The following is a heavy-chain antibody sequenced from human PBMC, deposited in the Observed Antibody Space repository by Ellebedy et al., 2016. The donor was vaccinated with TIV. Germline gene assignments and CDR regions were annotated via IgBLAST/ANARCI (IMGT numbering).Heavy chain of an antibody. CDR1: GFTFSSYG. CDR2: IWYDGSNK. Sequence: GGSLRLPXAASGFTFSSYGMHWVRQAPGKGLEWVAVIWYDGSNKYYADSVKGRFTISRDNSKNTLYLQMNSLRAEDTAVYYCAREPNYYDSSGYGTENDYWGQGTLVTVSS. V-gene: IGHV3-33*01. CDR3: AREPNYYDSSGYGTENDY. J-gene: IGHJ4*02. D-gene: IGHD3-22*01.